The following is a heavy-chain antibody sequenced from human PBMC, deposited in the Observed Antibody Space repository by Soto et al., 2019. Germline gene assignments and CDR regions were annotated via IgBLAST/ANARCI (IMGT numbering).Heavy chain of an antibody. CDR2: FDPEDGET. V-gene: IGHV1-24*01. CDR1: GYTLTELS. D-gene: IGHD1-26*01. CDR3: VSSPRSDPVPSPNYGMDV. Sequence: ASVKVSCKVSGYTLTELSMHWVRQAPGKGLEWIGGFDPEDGETIYAQKFQGRVTMTEDTSTDTAYMELSSLRSEDTAVYYCVSSPRSDPVPSPNYGMDVWGQGTRVTVS. J-gene: IGHJ6*02.